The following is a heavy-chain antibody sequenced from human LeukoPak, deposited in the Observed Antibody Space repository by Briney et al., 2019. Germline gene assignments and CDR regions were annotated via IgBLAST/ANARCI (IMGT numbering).Heavy chain of an antibody. Sequence: GGSLRLSCAASGFTFRSYAMHWVRQAPGKGLEWVAVISYDGSNKYYADSVKGRFTISRDNSKNTLYLQMNSLRAEDTAVYYCARDTVSSSWYYFDYWGQGTLVTVSS. D-gene: IGHD6-13*01. J-gene: IGHJ4*02. CDR3: ARDTVSSSWYYFDY. CDR2: ISYDGSNK. V-gene: IGHV3-30*04. CDR1: GFTFRSYA.